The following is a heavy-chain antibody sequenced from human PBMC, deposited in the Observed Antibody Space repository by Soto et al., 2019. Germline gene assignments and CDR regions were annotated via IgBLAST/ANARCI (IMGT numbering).Heavy chain of an antibody. CDR1: GYTFTGYY. CDR2: INPNSGGT. CDR3: ARDLTIFGVVPKYYGMDV. D-gene: IGHD3-3*01. Sequence: ASVKVSCKASGYTFTGYYMHCVRQAPGQGLEWMGWINPNSGGTNYAQKFQGRVTMTRDTSISTAYMEMSRLRSDDTAVYYCARDLTIFGVVPKYYGMDVWGQGTTVTVSS. J-gene: IGHJ6*02. V-gene: IGHV1-2*02.